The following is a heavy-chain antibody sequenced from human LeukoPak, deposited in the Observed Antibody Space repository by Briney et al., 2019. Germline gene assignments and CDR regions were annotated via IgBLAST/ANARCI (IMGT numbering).Heavy chain of an antibody. V-gene: IGHV1-8*03. J-gene: IGHJ5*02. D-gene: IGHD3-9*01. CDR2: MNPNSGNT. CDR3: ARGDYDILSDNWFDP. CDR1: GYTITSYD. Sequence: ASVKVSCKASGYTITSYDINWVRQATGQGLECMGWMNPNSGNTGYAQKFQGRVTITRNTSISTAYMELSSLRSEDTAVYYCARGDYDILSDNWFDPWGQGTLVTVSS.